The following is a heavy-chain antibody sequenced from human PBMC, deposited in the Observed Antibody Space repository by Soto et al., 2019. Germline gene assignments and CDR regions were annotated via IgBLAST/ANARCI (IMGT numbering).Heavy chain of an antibody. CDR3: ASIVSSAHGEFSD. V-gene: IGHV4-31*03. CDR1: GGSISSGGYY. D-gene: IGHD3-10*01. Sequence: QVQLQESGPGLVKPSQTLSLTCTVSGGSISSGGYYWSWIRQHPGKGLEWIGYIYYSGSTYSNPSLRSGVTIPVDPSKNQFSLKLSSVTAADTAVYYCASIVSSAHGEFSDWGQGTLVTVSS. J-gene: IGHJ4*02. CDR2: IYYSGST.